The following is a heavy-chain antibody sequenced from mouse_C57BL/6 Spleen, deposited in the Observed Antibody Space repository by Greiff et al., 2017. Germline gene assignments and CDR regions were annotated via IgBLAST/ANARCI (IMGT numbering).Heavy chain of an antibody. D-gene: IGHD4-1*01. CDR3: AREEGNWDYFDY. V-gene: IGHV5-16*01. Sequence: DVKLVESEGGLVQPGSSMKLSCTASGFTFSDYYMAWVRQVPEKGLEWVANINYDGSSTYYLDSLKSRFIISRDNAKNILYLQMSSLKSEDTATYYCAREEGNWDYFDYGGQGTTLTVSS. CDR2: INYDGSST. J-gene: IGHJ2*01. CDR1: GFTFSDYY.